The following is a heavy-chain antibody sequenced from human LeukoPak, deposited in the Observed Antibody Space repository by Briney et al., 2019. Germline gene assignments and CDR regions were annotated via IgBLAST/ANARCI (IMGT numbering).Heavy chain of an antibody. CDR1: GFTFSSYA. D-gene: IGHD3-3*01. CDR3: ANPGGGVVDAFDI. Sequence: QAGGSLRLSCAASGFTFSSYAVSWVRQAPGKGLEWVSAISGSGGSTYYADSVKGRFTISRDNSKNTLYLQMNSLRAEDTAVYYCANPGGGVVDAFDIWGQGTMVTVSS. V-gene: IGHV3-23*01. J-gene: IGHJ3*02. CDR2: ISGSGGST.